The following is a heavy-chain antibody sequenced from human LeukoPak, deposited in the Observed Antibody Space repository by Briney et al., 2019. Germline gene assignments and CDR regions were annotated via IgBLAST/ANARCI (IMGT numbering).Heavy chain of an antibody. Sequence: GGSLRLSCTASGFTFGDYAMSWFRQAPGKGLECVGFIRSKAYGGTTEYAASVKGRFTISRDDSKSIAYLQMNSLKTEDTAVYYCTRSTNPLAVRTPRTFHFDYWGQGTLVTVSS. J-gene: IGHJ4*02. CDR3: TRSTNPLAVRTPRTFHFDY. CDR2: IRSKAYGGTT. D-gene: IGHD3-10*01. V-gene: IGHV3-49*03. CDR1: GFTFGDYA.